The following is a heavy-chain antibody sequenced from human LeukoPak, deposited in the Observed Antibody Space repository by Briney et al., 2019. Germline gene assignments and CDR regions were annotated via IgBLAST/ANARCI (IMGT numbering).Heavy chain of an antibody. J-gene: IGHJ6*02. CDR3: ARGGTVRNGMDV. Sequence: TSETLSLTCTVSGGSISSYYWSWIRQPPGKGLEWIGYIYYSGSTNYNPSLKSRVTISVDTSRNQFSLKLSSVTAADTAVYYCARGGTVRNGMDVWGQGTTVTVS. D-gene: IGHD1-26*01. CDR1: GGSISSYY. V-gene: IGHV4-59*01. CDR2: IYYSGST.